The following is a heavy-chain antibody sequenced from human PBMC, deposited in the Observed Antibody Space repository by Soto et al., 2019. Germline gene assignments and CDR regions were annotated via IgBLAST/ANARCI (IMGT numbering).Heavy chain of an antibody. CDR2: MNGNSGNT. V-gene: IGHV1-8*01. CDR1: GYTFTSYD. D-gene: IGHD4-17*01. Sequence: ASVKVSCKASGYTFTSYDINWVRQATGQGLEYLGWMNGNSGNTGYVQKCQGGVTMTWDSSITTAYMELSRLRSEATAVYFCARGVKFGAYSRWFDPWGQGTLVTVSS. CDR3: ARGVKFGAYSRWFDP. J-gene: IGHJ5*02.